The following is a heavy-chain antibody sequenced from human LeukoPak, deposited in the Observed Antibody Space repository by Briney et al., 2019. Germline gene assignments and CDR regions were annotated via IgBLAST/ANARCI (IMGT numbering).Heavy chain of an antibody. Sequence: GSLRLSCTASGFTFGDYAMSWFSQPPGKGLEWIREINHSGSTNYNPSLKSRVTISVDTSKNQFSLKLSSVTAADTAVYYCARRGGWSYIDYWGQGTLVTVSS. V-gene: IGHV4-34*01. CDR2: INHSGST. J-gene: IGHJ4*02. D-gene: IGHD6-19*01. CDR3: ARRGGWSYIDY. CDR1: GFTFGDYA.